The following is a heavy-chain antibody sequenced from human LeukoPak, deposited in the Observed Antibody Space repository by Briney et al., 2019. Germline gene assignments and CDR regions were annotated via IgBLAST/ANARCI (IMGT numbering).Heavy chain of an antibody. CDR2: ISSSSSYI. CDR1: GFTFSSYS. Sequence: PGGSLRLSCAASGFTFSSYSMNWVRQAPGKGLEWVSSISSSSSYIYYADSVKGRFTISRDNSKNTLYLQMNSLRAEDTAVYYCASHSSSWYGFDHWGQGTLVTVSS. J-gene: IGHJ4*02. CDR3: ASHSSSWYGFDH. V-gene: IGHV3-21*04. D-gene: IGHD6-13*01.